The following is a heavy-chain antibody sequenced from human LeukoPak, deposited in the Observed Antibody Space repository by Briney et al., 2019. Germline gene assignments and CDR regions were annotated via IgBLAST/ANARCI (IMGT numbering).Heavy chain of an antibody. CDR1: GGSISSYY. J-gene: IGHJ5*02. CDR3: ARHRRDVAAAGGDWFDP. CDR2: IYYSGST. D-gene: IGHD6-13*01. Sequence: KTSETLSLTCTVSGGSISSYYWSWIRQPPGKGLEWIGSIYYSGSTYYNPSLKSRVTISVDTSKNQFSLKLSSVTAADTAVYYCARHRRDVAAAGGDWFDPWGQGTLVTVSS. V-gene: IGHV4-39*01.